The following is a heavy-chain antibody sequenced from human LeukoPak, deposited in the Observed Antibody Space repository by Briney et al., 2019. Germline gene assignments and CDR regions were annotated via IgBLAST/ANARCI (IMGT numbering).Heavy chain of an antibody. CDR2: IKHDGSDT. CDR3: ARHGFGWGSHDF. CDR1: GFTFNTYW. Sequence: GGSLRLSCAVSGFTFNTYWMSWVRQAPGKGLEWVANIKHDGSDTHYVDSVKGRFTISRDNAKNSLYLQMNSLRADDTAVYYCARHGFGWGSHDFWGQGTLVTGSS. V-gene: IGHV3-7*01. D-gene: IGHD3-10*01. J-gene: IGHJ4*02.